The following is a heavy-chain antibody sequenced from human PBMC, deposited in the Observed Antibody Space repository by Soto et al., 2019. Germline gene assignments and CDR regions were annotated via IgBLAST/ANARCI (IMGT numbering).Heavy chain of an antibody. CDR3: ARDPSAYSGSPNWFDP. D-gene: IGHD1-26*01. Sequence: QVQLVQSGAEVKKPGSSVKVSCKASGGTFSSYAISWVRQAPGQGLEWMGGIIPIFGTANYAQKVQGRVTSTADESTSTAYMELSSLRSEDTAVYYCARDPSAYSGSPNWFDPWGQGTLVTVSS. J-gene: IGHJ5*02. CDR2: IIPIFGTA. V-gene: IGHV1-69*01. CDR1: GGTFSSYA.